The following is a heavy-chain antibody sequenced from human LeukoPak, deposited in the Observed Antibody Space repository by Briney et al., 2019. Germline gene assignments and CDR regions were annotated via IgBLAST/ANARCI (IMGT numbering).Heavy chain of an antibody. CDR2: INSDGSTT. D-gene: IGHD4-23*01. Sequence: GGSLRLSCAASGFTFSSYWMHWVRQAPGKGLVWVSRINSDGSTTSYADSVKGRFTISRDNAKSTLYLQMSSLRAEDTAVYYCAREYHGGNPGWGQGTLVTASS. V-gene: IGHV3-74*01. CDR1: GFTFSSYW. J-gene: IGHJ4*02. CDR3: AREYHGGNPG.